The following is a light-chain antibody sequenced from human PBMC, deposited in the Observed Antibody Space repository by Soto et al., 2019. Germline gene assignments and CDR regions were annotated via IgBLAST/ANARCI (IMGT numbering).Light chain of an antibody. CDR1: SSDDGGYNY. CDR2: DVS. CDR3: CSYAGSYTLV. Sequence: QSALTQPRSVSGSPGQSVTLSCTGTSSDDGGYNYVSWYQQHPGKAPKLMIYDVSKRPSGVPDRFSGSKSGNTASLTISGLQAEDEADYYCCSYAGSYTLVFGGGTKVTVL. V-gene: IGLV2-11*01. J-gene: IGLJ2*01.